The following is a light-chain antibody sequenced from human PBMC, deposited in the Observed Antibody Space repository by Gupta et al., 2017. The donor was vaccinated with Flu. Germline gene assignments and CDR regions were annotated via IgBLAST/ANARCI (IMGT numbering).Light chain of an antibody. Sequence: SLGERATINCKSSQSVLYSSNNKNYLAWYQQRPGQPPKLLIYWASTRESGVPDRFSGSGSGTDFTLTISSLQAEDVAVYYCQQYYSTPLTFGGGTKVEIK. CDR1: QSVLYSSNNKNY. J-gene: IGKJ4*01. CDR3: QQYYSTPLT. CDR2: WAS. V-gene: IGKV4-1*01.